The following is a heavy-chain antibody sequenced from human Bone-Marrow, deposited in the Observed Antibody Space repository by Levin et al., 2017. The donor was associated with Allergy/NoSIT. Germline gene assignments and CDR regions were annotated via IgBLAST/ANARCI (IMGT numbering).Heavy chain of an antibody. CDR2: ITNSGRT. CDR3: VTEMTTVIPVFDY. J-gene: IGHJ4*02. V-gene: IGHV3-23*01. CDR1: GFTFSNYA. Sequence: RGESLKISCAASGFTFSNYAMSWVRQAPGKGLEWVSAITNSGRTYYADSVKGRFTVSRDNSKNMLYLQMNSLRADDTAVYYCVTEMTTVIPVFDYWGQGTLVTVSS. D-gene: IGHD4-17*01.